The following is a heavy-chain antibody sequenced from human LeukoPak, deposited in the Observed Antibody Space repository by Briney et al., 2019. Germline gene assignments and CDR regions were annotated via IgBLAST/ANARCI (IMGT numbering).Heavy chain of an antibody. CDR1: GGSISSYY. V-gene: IGHV4-59*08. CDR3: ARGDLVPAAGLFDY. J-gene: IGHJ4*02. CDR2: IYYSGST. Sequence: SETLSLTCTVSGGSISSYYWSWIRQPPGKGLEWIGYIYYSGSTNYNPSLKSRATISVDTSKNQFSLKLSSVTAADTAVYYCARGDLVPAAGLFDYWGQGTLVTVSS. D-gene: IGHD2-2*01.